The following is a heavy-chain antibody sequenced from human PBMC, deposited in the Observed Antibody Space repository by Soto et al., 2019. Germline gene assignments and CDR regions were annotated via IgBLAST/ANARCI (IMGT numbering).Heavy chain of an antibody. Sequence: QVQLVESGGGVAQPGASLRLSCAASGFSFSTYGMDWVRQAPGKGLEWVAMIRYDGSRKFYADSAKGRFTISKDDSKNTLYLQMTGLRPEDTAMYFCAREIAVRRFDYWGQGALVTVSS. CDR1: GFSFSTYG. CDR3: AREIAVRRFDY. D-gene: IGHD2-21*01. J-gene: IGHJ4*02. V-gene: IGHV3-30*02. CDR2: IRYDGSRK.